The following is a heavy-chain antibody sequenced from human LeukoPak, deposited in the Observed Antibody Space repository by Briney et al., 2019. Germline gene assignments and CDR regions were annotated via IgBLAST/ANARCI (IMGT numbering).Heavy chain of an antibody. J-gene: IGHJ6*02. CDR1: GYTFTGYY. CDR3: YITAATPYYCYYGMDV. V-gene: IGHV1-2*02. Sequence: ASVKVSCKASGYTFTGYYMHWVRQAPGQGLEWMGWINPNSGGTNYAQKFQGRVTMTRDTSISTAYMELSRLRSDDTAVYYCYITAATPYYCYYGMDVWGQGTTVTVSS. D-gene: IGHD2-2*01. CDR2: INPNSGGT.